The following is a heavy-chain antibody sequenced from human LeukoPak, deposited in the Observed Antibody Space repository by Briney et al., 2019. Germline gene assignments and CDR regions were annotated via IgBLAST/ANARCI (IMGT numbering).Heavy chain of an antibody. J-gene: IGHJ6*02. V-gene: IGHV1-46*01. CDR3: ARDRIAAAGYYYYYGMDV. CDR2: INPSGGST. CDR1: GYTFTSYY. Sequence: GASVKVSCKAPGYTFTSYYMHWVRQAPGQGLEWMGVINPSGGSTSYAQKFQGRVTMTRDTSTSTVYMELSSLRSEDTAVYYCARDRIAAAGYYYYYGMDVWGQGTTVTVSS. D-gene: IGHD6-13*01.